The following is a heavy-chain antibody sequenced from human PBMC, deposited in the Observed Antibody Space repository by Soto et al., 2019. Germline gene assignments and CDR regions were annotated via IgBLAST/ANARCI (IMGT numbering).Heavy chain of an antibody. J-gene: IGHJ6*02. CDR1: GGTFSSYA. D-gene: IGHD3-3*01. V-gene: IGHV1-69*06. Sequence: QVQLVQSGAEVKKPGSSVKVSCKASGGTFSSYAISWVRQAPGQGLEWMGGLIPIFGTANYAQKFQGRVTITADKSTSTAYMELSSLRSEDTAVYYCARDSEWLPSYDYYYGMDVWGQGTTVTVSS. CDR3: ARDSEWLPSYDYYYGMDV. CDR2: LIPIFGTA.